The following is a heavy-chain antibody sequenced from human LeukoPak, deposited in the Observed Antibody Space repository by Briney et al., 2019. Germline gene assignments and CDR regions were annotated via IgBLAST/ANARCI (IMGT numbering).Heavy chain of an antibody. J-gene: IGHJ4*02. CDR3: ARGTFATIPYPVRSERGVFFDY. CDR1: GGSISSYY. V-gene: IGHV4-59*01. D-gene: IGHD5-12*01. CDR2: IYYSGST. Sequence: SETLSLTCTVSGGSISSYYWSWIRQPPGKGLEWIGYIYYSGSTNYNPSLKSRVTISVDTSKNQFSLKLSSVTAADTAVYYCARGTFATIPYPVRSERGVFFDYWGQGTLVTVSS.